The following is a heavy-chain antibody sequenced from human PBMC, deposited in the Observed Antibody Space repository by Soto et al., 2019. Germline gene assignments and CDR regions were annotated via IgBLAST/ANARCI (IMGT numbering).Heavy chain of an antibody. CDR3: ARVLVVPGH. V-gene: IGHV3-23*01. D-gene: IGHD2-2*01. CDR1: GFTFSSYA. Sequence: PGGSLRLSCAASGFTFSSYAMTWVRQAPGKGLEWVSGVSGSGGSPYYADSVKGRFTISRDNSRNTLYLQMNSLRAEDTAVYYCARVLVVPGHWGQGTLVTVSS. J-gene: IGHJ4*02. CDR2: VSGSGGSP.